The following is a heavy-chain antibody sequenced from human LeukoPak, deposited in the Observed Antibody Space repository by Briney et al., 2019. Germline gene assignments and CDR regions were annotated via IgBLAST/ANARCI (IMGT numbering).Heavy chain of an antibody. CDR3: ARARRAMGYYFDY. D-gene: IGHD5-18*01. CDR2: IYYSGNT. V-gene: IGHV4-59*01. J-gene: IGHJ4*02. Sequence: SETLSLTCTVSGGSISTYYWTWIRQPPRKGLEWIGYIYYSGNTNYNPSLKRRITISVDTSKNQFSLKLTSVTAADTAVYYCARARRAMGYYFDYWGQGTLVTVSS. CDR1: GGSISTYY.